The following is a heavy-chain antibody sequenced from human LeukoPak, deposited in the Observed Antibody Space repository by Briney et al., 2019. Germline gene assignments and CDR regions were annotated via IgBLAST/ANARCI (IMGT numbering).Heavy chain of an antibody. J-gene: IGHJ4*02. D-gene: IGHD3-22*01. CDR2: IYYSGST. V-gene: IGHV4-39*01. CDR1: GGSISSSSYY. CDR3: ARVRRYYDSSGYYQYYFDY. Sequence: SETLSLTCTVSGGSISSSSYYWGWIRQPPGKGLEWIGSIYYSGSTYYNPSLKSRVTISVDTSKNQFSLKLSSVTAADTAVYYCARVRRYYDSSGYYQYYFDYWGQGPLVTVSS.